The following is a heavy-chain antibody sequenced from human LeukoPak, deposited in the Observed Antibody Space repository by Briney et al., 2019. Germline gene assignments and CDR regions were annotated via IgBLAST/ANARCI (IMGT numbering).Heavy chain of an antibody. J-gene: IGHJ4*02. Sequence: GGSLRLSCSASGFTFRSFPMHWVRQAPRKGLEYVAAISANGDDTYYKDSVKGRFTISRDNYKNTLNLQLSSLKSDDTAVYYCVKEDSAYYDYWGQGTLVTVSS. CDR1: GFTFRSFP. D-gene: IGHD5-18*01. CDR2: ISANGDDT. V-gene: IGHV3-64D*06. CDR3: VKEDSAYYDY.